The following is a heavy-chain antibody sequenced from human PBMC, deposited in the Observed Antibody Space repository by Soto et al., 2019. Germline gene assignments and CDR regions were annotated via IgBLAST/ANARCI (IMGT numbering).Heavy chain of an antibody. V-gene: IGHV4-39*01. D-gene: IGHD2-15*01. CDR1: GGSISSSSYY. J-gene: IGHJ4*02. CDR3: ARHTPAISISDH. CDR2: IYYSGST. Sequence: QLQLQESGPGLVKPSETLSLTCTVSGGSISSSSYYWGWIRQPPGKGLEWIGSIYYSGSTYYNPSLKSRLTISVETSKNQFSLKLSSVTAADTAVYYCARHTPAISISDHWGQGTLVTVSS.